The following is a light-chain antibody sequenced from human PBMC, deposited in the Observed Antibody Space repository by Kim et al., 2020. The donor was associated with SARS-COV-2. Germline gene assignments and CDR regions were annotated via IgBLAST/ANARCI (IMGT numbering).Light chain of an antibody. V-gene: IGLV2-8*01. Sequence: SVTISCTGTSSDVGGYSYVSWYQQHPGKAPKLMIYEVSKRPSGVPDRFSASKSGNTASLTISGLQAEDEADYYCSSYASSNTFVFGTGTKVTVL. J-gene: IGLJ1*01. CDR2: EVS. CDR1: SSDVGGYSY. CDR3: SSYASSNTFV.